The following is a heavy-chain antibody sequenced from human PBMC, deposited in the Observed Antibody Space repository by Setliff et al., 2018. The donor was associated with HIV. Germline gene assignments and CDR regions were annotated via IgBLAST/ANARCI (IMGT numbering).Heavy chain of an antibody. J-gene: IGHJ6*02. Sequence: ASVKVSCKASGYTFTSDYIHWVRQAPGQGLEWMGLINPAGNPTSYAQKFQGRLTMTRDTSTNTVYMELSSLSSEDTAMYYCARGADTARLPREYYYYYGMDVWGQGTTVTVSS. CDR3: ARGADTARLPREYYYYYGMDV. CDR2: INPAGNPT. V-gene: IGHV1-46*01. CDR1: GYTFTSDY. D-gene: IGHD5-18*01.